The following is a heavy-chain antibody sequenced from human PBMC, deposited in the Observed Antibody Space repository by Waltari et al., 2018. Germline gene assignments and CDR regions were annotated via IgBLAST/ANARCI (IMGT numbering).Heavy chain of an antibody. J-gene: IGHJ4*02. CDR2: IYHSGST. CDR1: GGSISSGGYY. Sequence: QVQLQESGPGLVKPSQTLSLTCTVSGGSISSGGYYWSWIRQHPGKGLEWIGYIYHSGSTYYNPSLKSRVTISVDRSKNQFSLKLSSVTAADTAVYYCASAHARTGIAVAGLKYWGQGTLVTVSS. CDR3: ASAHARTGIAVAGLKY. V-gene: IGHV4-31*03. D-gene: IGHD6-19*01.